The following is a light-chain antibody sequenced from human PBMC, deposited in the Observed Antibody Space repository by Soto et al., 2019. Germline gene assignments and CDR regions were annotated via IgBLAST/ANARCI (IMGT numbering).Light chain of an antibody. CDR1: QILDRNY. J-gene: IGKJ5*01. CDR2: GAS. Sequence: EIGLTQSPGTLSLSPGERATLSCSASQILDRNYLAWYQQKPGQAPKIILLGASGRATGIPDRCSGSGSGTDFSLTISRLEPEDAAVYYCRQYGSSPPITFGQGTRLEIK. V-gene: IGKV3-20*01. CDR3: RQYGSSPPIT.